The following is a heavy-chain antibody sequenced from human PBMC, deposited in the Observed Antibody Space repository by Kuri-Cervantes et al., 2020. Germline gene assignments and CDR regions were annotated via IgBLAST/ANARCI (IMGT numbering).Heavy chain of an antibody. J-gene: IGHJ3*02. D-gene: IGHD4-17*01. CDR2: INEDGSDK. CDR1: GFTFSNAW. Sequence: GESLKISCAGTGFTFSNAWMSWVRQAPGKGLEWVANINEDGSDKYYVGSVKGRFTISRDNAKNSLYLQMNSLRAEDTAVYYCASGDYVRGAFDIWGQGTMVTVSS. V-gene: IGHV3-7*01. CDR3: ASGDYVRGAFDI.